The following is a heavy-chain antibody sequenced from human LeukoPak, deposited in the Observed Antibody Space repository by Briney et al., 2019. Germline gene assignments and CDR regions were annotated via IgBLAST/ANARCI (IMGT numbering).Heavy chain of an antibody. D-gene: IGHD4-23*01. CDR1: DGSISGYY. CDR2: IYTSGST. Sequence: SETLSLTCTVSDGSISGYYWGWVRQPAGKGLEWIGRIYTSGSTNYNPSLKSRVTMSVDTSKNHFSLKLSSVSAADTAVYCCARRPLDYCGRSVYNDGINIWGQGTMVTVSS. V-gene: IGHV4-4*07. CDR3: ARRPLDYCGRSVYNDGINI. J-gene: IGHJ3*02.